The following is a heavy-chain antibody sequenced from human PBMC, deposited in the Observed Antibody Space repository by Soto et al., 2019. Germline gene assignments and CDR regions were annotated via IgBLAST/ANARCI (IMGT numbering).Heavy chain of an antibody. CDR1: GSSISSGGYY. CDR2: SYYSGST. J-gene: IGHJ5*02. CDR3: ARGRRYCSSTSCYNWFDP. V-gene: IGHV4-31*03. Sequence: PSETLSLTCTVSGSSISSGGYYWSWIRQHPGKGLEWIVYSYYSGSTYYNPSLKSRVTISVDTSKNQFSLKLSSVTAADTAVYYCARGRRYCSSTSCYNWFDPWGQGTLVTVSS. D-gene: IGHD2-2*01.